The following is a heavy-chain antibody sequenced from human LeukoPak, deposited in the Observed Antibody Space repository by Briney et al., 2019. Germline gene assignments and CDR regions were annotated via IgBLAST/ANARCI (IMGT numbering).Heavy chain of an antibody. J-gene: IGHJ4*02. D-gene: IGHD2-15*01. V-gene: IGHV1-69*05. Sequence: ASVKVSCKASGGTFSSYAISWVRQAPGQGLEWMGGIIPIFGTANYAQKFQGRVTITTDESTSTAYMELSSLRSEDTAVYYCARGEHGYCSGGSCYSRNLYYFDSWGQGTLVTVSS. CDR2: IIPIFGTA. CDR3: ARGEHGYCSGGSCYSRNLYYFDS. CDR1: GGTFSSYA.